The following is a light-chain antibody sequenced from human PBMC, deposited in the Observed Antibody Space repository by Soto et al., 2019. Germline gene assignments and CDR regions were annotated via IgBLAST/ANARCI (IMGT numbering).Light chain of an antibody. CDR1: QGVSSY. J-gene: IGKJ2*01. CDR2: GAS. CDR3: LQLDSYPYT. Sequence: DIQLTQSPSFLSASVGDRVTITCRASQGVSSYLAWFQQKPGKAPKLLIYGASTLQSGVPSRFSGSGSGAEFTLTISSLRPEDFANYHCLQLDSYPYTFGQGTKLEIK. V-gene: IGKV1-9*01.